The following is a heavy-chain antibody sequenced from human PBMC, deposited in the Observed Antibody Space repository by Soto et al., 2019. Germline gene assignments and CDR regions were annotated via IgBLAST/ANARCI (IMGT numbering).Heavy chain of an antibody. V-gene: IGHV3-30-3*01. Sequence: GGSLRLSCAASGFTFSSYAMHWVRQAPGKGLEWVAVISYDGSNKYYADSVKGRFTISRDNSKNTLYLQMNSLRAEDTAVYYCARDPFRAPLLPAAMFSVVLDYWGQGTLVTVSS. CDR3: ARDPFRAPLLPAAMFSVVLDY. J-gene: IGHJ4*02. CDR1: GFTFSSYA. CDR2: ISYDGSNK. D-gene: IGHD2-2*01.